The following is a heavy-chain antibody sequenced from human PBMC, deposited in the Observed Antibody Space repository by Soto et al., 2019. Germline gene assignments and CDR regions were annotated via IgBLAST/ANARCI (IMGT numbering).Heavy chain of an antibody. CDR2: ISYDGSNK. CDR3: ARSTSAPIYDILTGYYDSAYYFDY. J-gene: IGHJ4*02. V-gene: IGHV3-30-3*01. D-gene: IGHD3-9*01. Sequence: QVQLVESGGGVVQPGRSLRLSCAASGFTFSSYAMHWVRQAPGKGLEWVAVISYDGSNKYYADSVKGRFTISRDNSKNTLYLQMNSLRAEDTAVYYCARSTSAPIYDILTGYYDSAYYFDYWGQGTLVTVSS. CDR1: GFTFSSYA.